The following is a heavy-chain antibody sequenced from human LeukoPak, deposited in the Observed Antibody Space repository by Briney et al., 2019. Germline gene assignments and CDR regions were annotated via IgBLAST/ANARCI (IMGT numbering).Heavy chain of an antibody. CDR2: ISGSGGST. CDR3: AKHEDHGDYPWWYDY. V-gene: IGHV3-23*01. D-gene: IGHD4-17*01. CDR1: GFTVSSNY. Sequence: GGSLRLSCAASGFTVSSNYMSWVRQAPGKGLEWVSGISGSGGSTYYADSVKGRFTISRDNSKNTLYLQMNSLRAEDTAVYYCAKHEDHGDYPWWYDYWGQGTLVTVSS. J-gene: IGHJ4*02.